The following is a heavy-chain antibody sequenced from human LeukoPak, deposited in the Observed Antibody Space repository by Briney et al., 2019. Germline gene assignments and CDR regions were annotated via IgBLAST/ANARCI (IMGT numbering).Heavy chain of an antibody. CDR3: AKDIGEDYYDSSGYFDY. CDR1: GFTFSSYA. CDR2: ISASGGST. D-gene: IGHD3-22*01. J-gene: IGHJ4*02. Sequence: GGSLRLSCAASGFTFSSYAMSWVRQAPGKGLEWVSAISASGGSTYYADSVKGRFTISRDNSKNTLYLQMNSLRAEDTALYYCAKDIGEDYYDSSGYFDYWGQGTLVTVSS. V-gene: IGHV3-23*01.